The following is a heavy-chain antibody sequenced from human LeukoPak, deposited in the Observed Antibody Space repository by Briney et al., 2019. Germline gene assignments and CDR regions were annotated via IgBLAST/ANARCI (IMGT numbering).Heavy chain of an antibody. Sequence: SVKVSCTASGGTFSSYAISWVRQAPGQGLEWMGGIIPIFGTANYAQKFQGRLTITADKSTNTVYMELSSLRFDDTAVYFCAGIPVFGVVLHQEPVWGKGTTVTVSS. CDR2: IIPIFGTA. J-gene: IGHJ6*03. V-gene: IGHV1-69*06. CDR1: GGTFSSYA. CDR3: AGIPVFGVVLHQEPV. D-gene: IGHD3-3*01.